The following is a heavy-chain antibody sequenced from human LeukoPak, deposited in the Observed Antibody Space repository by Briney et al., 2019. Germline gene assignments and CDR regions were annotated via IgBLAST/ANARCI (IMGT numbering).Heavy chain of an antibody. Sequence: GGSLRLACAASGFPFSSYVMGWVRQAPGKGLEWVSVISDNIENTYYADSVKGRFTISRDNYTNTLYLQMNSLGAEDTAIYYCATLGFCTSTSCSFVNWGQGTLVTVSS. CDR2: ISDNIENT. J-gene: IGHJ4*02. CDR1: GFPFSSYV. V-gene: IGHV3-23*01. D-gene: IGHD2-2*03. CDR3: ATLGFCTSTSCSFVN.